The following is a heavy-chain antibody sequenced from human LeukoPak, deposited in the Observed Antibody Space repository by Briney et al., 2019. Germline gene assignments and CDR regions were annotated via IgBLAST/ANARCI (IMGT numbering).Heavy chain of an antibody. J-gene: IGHJ4*02. Sequence: ETLSLTCTVSGGSISSSSYYWGWIRQPPGKGLEWVSSISSSSSYIYYADSVKGRFTISRDNAKNSLYLQMNSLRAEDTAVYYCARGVRYGDSGVRGYWGQGTLVTVSS. CDR3: ARGVRYGDSGVRGY. D-gene: IGHD3-10*02. CDR2: ISSSSSYI. CDR1: GGSISSSS. V-gene: IGHV3-21*01.